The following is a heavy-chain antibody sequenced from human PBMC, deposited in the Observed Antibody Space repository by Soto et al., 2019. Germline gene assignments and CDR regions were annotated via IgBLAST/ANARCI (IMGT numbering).Heavy chain of an antibody. V-gene: IGHV1-18*01. CDR3: ARGIGYCSSTSCRENDY. D-gene: IGHD2-2*01. J-gene: IGHJ4*02. CDR1: GYTFTSYG. CDR2: ISAYNGNT. Sequence: VASVKVSCKASGYTFTSYGISWVRQAPGQGLEWMGWISAYNGNTNYAQKLQGRVTMTTDTSTSTAYMELRSLRSDDTAVYYCARGIGYCSSTSCRENDYWGQGTLVTVSS.